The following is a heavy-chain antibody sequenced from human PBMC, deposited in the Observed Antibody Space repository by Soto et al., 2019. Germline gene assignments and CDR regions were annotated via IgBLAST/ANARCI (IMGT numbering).Heavy chain of an antibody. CDR3: AKARCSTTNCYVPDY. CDR2: ISGSGASP. J-gene: IGHJ4*02. D-gene: IGHD2-2*01. V-gene: IGHV3-23*01. CDR1: GFTFSTYT. Sequence: LRLSCAASGFTFSTYTMSWVRRAPGKGLEWVSAISGSGASPSYADSVQGRFTISRDNPKRTLYLQMNNLRAEDTAVYYCAKARCSTTNCYVPDYWGQGTLVTVSS.